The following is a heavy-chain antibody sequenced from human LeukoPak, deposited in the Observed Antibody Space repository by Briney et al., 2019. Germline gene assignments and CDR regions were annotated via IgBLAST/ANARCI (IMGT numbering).Heavy chain of an antibody. CDR1: GFTFSSYS. Sequence: GGSLRLSCAASGFTFSSYSMNWVRQAPGKGLVWVSSISTTNSYIYYADSVKGRFTISRDNAKNSLYLQMNSLRAEDTAVYYCARGGVSVGGNFDYWGQGTLVTVSS. J-gene: IGHJ4*02. V-gene: IGHV3-21*01. CDR2: ISTTNSYI. D-gene: IGHD4-23*01. CDR3: ARGGVSVGGNFDY.